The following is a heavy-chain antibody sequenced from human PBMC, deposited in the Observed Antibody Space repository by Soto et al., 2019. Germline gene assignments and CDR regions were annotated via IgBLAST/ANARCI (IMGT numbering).Heavy chain of an antibody. V-gene: IGHV4-4*02. J-gene: IGHJ4*02. CDR3: ARGLAVTAHSL. D-gene: IGHD6-19*01. Sequence: QVQLQESGPGLVKPSGTLSLTCAVSGGSISSTDWWSWVRQPPGKGLEWIGEIYHSGSTNYNPSPKSRGTLAVDKPNNPFPLKLTSVTAADTAGYYCARGLAVTAHSLWGQGTLVTVSS. CDR2: IYHSGST. CDR1: GGSISSTDW.